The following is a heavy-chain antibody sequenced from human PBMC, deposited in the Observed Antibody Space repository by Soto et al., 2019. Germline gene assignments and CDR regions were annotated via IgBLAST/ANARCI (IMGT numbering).Heavy chain of an antibody. J-gene: IGHJ4*02. V-gene: IGHV3-23*01. CDR3: ATDPLLGCGEYYFDY. Sequence: GGSLRLSCAAPGFTFSSYAMSWVRQAPGKGLEWVSAISGSCGSTHYADSVKGRFTTSRDNSNTTLYLQMNTPRAEDTAVYYCATDPLLGCGEYYFDYWGQGTLVTVSS. CDR1: GFTFSSYA. CDR2: ISGSCGST. D-gene: IGHD3-10*01.